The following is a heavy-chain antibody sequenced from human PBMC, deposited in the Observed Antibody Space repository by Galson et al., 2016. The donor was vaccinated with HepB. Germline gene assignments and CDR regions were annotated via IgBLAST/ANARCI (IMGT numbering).Heavy chain of an antibody. Sequence: SLRLSCAASGFSVSSNYIIWVRQAPGKGLEWVSAIYSGGSTYYADAVKGHFTVSRDNPKNTVYLQMNSLRAEDTAVYYCAREAIAAAGTHYAFDIWGQGTMVTVCS. CDR1: GFSVSSNY. CDR2: IYSGGST. CDR3: AREAIAAAGTHYAFDI. D-gene: IGHD6-13*01. J-gene: IGHJ3*02. V-gene: IGHV3-53*01.